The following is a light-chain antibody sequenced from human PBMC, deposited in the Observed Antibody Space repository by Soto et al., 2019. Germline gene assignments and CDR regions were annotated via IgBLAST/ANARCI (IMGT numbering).Light chain of an antibody. V-gene: IGKV1-39*01. Sequence: DIQITQSPSSLSASVGDIVTITCRASQIISSYLNWYQQKPGKAPKLLINVASTLQGGVPSRFSGSGSGTEFTLAISSLQPEDSATYYCQQSFSTPQTFGGGTKVDI. J-gene: IGKJ4*01. CDR3: QQSFSTPQT. CDR2: VAS. CDR1: QIISSY.